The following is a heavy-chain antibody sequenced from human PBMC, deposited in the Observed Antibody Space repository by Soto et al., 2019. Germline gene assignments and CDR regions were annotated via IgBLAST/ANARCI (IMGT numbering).Heavy chain of an antibody. CDR2: ISSSSSYI. Sequence: EVQLVESGGGLVKPGGSLRLSCAASGFTFSSYSMNWVRQAPGKGLEWVSSISSSSSYIYYADSVKGRFPISRDNAKNSLYLQMNSLRAEDTAVYFCARAPYYYDSRGYYAYWGQGTLVTVSS. D-gene: IGHD3-22*01. J-gene: IGHJ4*02. V-gene: IGHV3-21*01. CDR3: ARAPYYYDSRGYYAY. CDR1: GFTFSSYS.